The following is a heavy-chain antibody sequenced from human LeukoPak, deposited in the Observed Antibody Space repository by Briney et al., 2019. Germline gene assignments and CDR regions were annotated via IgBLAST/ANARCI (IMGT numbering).Heavy chain of an antibody. CDR2: ISSSSSYI. CDR3: ARVGVGATNLLEY. Sequence: GGSLRLSCAASGFTFSSYSMDWVRQAPGKGLEWVSSISSSSSYIYYADSVKGRFTISRDNAKNSLYLQMNSLRAEDTAVYYCARVGVGATNLLEYWGQGTLVTVSS. J-gene: IGHJ4*02. CDR1: GFTFSSYS. V-gene: IGHV3-21*01. D-gene: IGHD1-26*01.